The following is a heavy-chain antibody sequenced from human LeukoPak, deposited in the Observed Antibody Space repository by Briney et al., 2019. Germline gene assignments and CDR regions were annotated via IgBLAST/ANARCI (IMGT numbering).Heavy chain of an antibody. CDR2: IYYSGNT. J-gene: IGHJ4*02. D-gene: IGHD2-2*02. CDR1: GGSFSNFFY. CDR3: GRRYTASPGERFDY. V-gene: IGHV4-59*08. Sequence: PSETLSLTCTVSGGSFSNFFYWTWIRQPPGRGLEWIGYIYYSGNTNYNPSLNSRVTISLDTSKNQFSLMLGSLTAADTAVYYCGRRYTASPGERFDYWGPGILVTVSS.